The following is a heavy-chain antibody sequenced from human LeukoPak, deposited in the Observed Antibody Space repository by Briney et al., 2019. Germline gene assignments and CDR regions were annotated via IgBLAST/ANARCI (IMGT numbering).Heavy chain of an antibody. Sequence: PGRSLRLSCAASGFTFDDYAMHWVRQAPGKGLEWVSGISWNSGSIGYADSVKGQFTISRDNAKNSLYLQMNSLRAEDTALYYCAKDYAVAATGPFDYWGQGTLVTVSS. J-gene: IGHJ4*02. CDR2: ISWNSGSI. V-gene: IGHV3-9*01. CDR1: GFTFDDYA. CDR3: AKDYAVAATGPFDY. D-gene: IGHD2-15*01.